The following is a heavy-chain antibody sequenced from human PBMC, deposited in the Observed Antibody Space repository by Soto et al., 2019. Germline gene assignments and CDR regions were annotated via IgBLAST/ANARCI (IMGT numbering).Heavy chain of an antibody. D-gene: IGHD2-21*02. CDR3: ARGGHVVVVTAALDY. Sequence: QVQLMQSGAEVKKPGASVKVSCKASGDTFTDYYIHWVRQAPGQGLEWMGTVNPSGGHTTYAQHFLGRVTKTRDTSTSTLYKALTSLTSHDTAIYYCARGGHVVVVTAALDYWGQGTLVTVSS. CDR2: VNPSGGHT. J-gene: IGHJ4*02. CDR1: GDTFTDYY. V-gene: IGHV1-46*01.